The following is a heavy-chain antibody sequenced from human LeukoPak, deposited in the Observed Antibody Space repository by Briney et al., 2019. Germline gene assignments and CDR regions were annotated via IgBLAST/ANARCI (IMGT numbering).Heavy chain of an antibody. J-gene: IGHJ6*02. CDR2: INPNSGGT. CDR3: AREYSSSSGDYYYGMDV. V-gene: IGHV1-2*02. D-gene: IGHD6-6*01. CDR1: GYTFTGYY. Sequence: ASVKVSCKASGYTFTGYYMHWVRQAPGQGLEWMGWINPNSGGTNYAQKFQGRVTMTRDTSISTAYMELSRLRSDDTAVYYCAREYSSSSGDYYYGMDVRGQGTTVTVSS.